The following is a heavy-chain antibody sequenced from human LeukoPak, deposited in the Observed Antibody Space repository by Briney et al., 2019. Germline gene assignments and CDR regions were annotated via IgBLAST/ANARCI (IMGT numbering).Heavy chain of an antibody. D-gene: IGHD3-9*01. Sequence: PGGSLILSCAASGFTFSSYWRHWVRHAPGKGLVWVSRINSDGSSTSYADSVKGRFTISRDNTKNTLYLQMNSPRAEDAAVYYCAREARRLTGYYRQRDDWYFDLWGRGTLVTVSS. CDR2: INSDGSST. V-gene: IGHV3-74*01. CDR1: GFTFSSYW. CDR3: AREARRLTGYYRQRDDWYFDL. J-gene: IGHJ2*01.